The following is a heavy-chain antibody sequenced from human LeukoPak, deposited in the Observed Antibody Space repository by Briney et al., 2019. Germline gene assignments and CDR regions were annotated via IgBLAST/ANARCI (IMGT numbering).Heavy chain of an antibody. CDR2: INPNSGGT. D-gene: IGHD3-3*01. CDR1: GYTFTGYY. Sequence: ASVKVSCKASGYTFTGYYMHWVRQAPGQGLEWMGWINPNSGGTNYAQKFQGRVTMTRDTSISTAYMELSRLRSDDTAVYYCARVGAPVYDFWSGYYTDYWGQGTLVTVSS. CDR3: ARVGAPVYDFWSGYYTDY. V-gene: IGHV1-2*02. J-gene: IGHJ4*02.